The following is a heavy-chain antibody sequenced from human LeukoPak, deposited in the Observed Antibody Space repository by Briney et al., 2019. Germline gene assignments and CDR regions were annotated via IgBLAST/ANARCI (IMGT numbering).Heavy chain of an antibody. J-gene: IGHJ4*02. CDR2: INPNSGGT. CDR3: ARDRGAGNFDY. CDR1: GYTFTDYY. V-gene: IGHV1-2*02. Sequence: GASVKVSCKASGYTFTDYYIHWVRQAPGQGLEWMGWINPNSGGTNYAQKFQGRVTMTRDTSISTAYTELSRLRSDDTAVYYCARDRGAGNFDYWGQGTLVTVSS. D-gene: IGHD3-10*01.